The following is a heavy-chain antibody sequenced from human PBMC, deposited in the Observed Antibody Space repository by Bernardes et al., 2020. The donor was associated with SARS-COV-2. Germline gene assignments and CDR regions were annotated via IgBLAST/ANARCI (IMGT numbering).Heavy chain of an antibody. CDR1: GFTFRSYW. Sequence: GGSLRLSCAASGFTFRSYWMHWVRQAPGKGLVWVSRINSDGSSTSYADSVKGRFTISRDNAKNTLYLQMNSLRAEDTAVYYCARDLYDFWSGYFGPVTNYYYYGMDVWGQGTTVTVSS. J-gene: IGHJ6*02. CDR2: INSDGSST. CDR3: ARDLYDFWSGYFGPVTNYYYYGMDV. D-gene: IGHD3-3*01. V-gene: IGHV3-74*01.